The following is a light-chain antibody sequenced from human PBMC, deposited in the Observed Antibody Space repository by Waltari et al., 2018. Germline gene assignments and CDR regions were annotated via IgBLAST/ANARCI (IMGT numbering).Light chain of an antibody. Sequence: DVVLTQSPLSLPVTLGQPASLPCTSSQSLVYSDGNIYLNWFQQRPGQSPRRLIYKVSRRDSGVPDRFSGSGSGTDFTLRISRVEAEDVGLYFCMQGTNWPQSFGQGTKLEIK. CDR1: QSLVYSDGNIY. CDR2: KVS. J-gene: IGKJ2*03. CDR3: MQGTNWPQS. V-gene: IGKV2-30*01.